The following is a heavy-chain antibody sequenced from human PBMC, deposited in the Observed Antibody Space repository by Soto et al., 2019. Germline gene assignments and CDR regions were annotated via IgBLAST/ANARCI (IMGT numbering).Heavy chain of an antibody. CDR3: AREAGDCSRTSCYTGYFDY. J-gene: IGHJ4*02. D-gene: IGHD2-2*02. V-gene: IGHV1-46*01. CDR2: INPSGGST. CDR1: GYTFTSYY. Sequence: GASVKVSCKASGYTFTSYYMHWVRQAPGQGLEWMGIINPSGGSTNYAQKFQGRVTITRDTSTSTVYMELSSLRSEDTAVYYCAREAGDCSRTSCYTGYFDYWGQGTLVTVSS.